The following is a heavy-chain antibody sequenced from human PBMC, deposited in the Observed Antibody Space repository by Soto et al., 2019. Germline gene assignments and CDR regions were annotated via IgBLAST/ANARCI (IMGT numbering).Heavy chain of an antibody. V-gene: IGHV3-23*01. CDR1: GFTFSSYA. CDR3: AKLYYDVSGYGAQFAH. J-gene: IGHJ4*01. Sequence: GGSLRLCCAASGFTFSSYAMSWVRQAPGKGLDWVSAISGSGDSTYYADSVKGRFTISRDNSKNTLYLQMNSLRAEDTAVYYCAKLYYDVSGYGAQFAHSGQGTLVIVSS. D-gene: IGHD3-22*01. CDR2: ISGSGDST.